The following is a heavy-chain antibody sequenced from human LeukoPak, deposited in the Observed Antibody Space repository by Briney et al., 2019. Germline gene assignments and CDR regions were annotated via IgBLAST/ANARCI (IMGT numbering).Heavy chain of an antibody. CDR3: ASRKGTTVTTYFDY. CDR2: IYHSGST. J-gene: IGHJ4*02. CDR1: GGSISSGGYS. Sequence: SQTLSLTCAVSGGSISSGGYSWSWIRQPPGKGLEWIGYIYHSGSTFYNPSLQSRVTISVDRSKNQFSLKLSSVTAADTAVYYCASRKGTTVTTYFDYWGQGALVTVSS. D-gene: IGHD4-17*01. V-gene: IGHV4-30-2*01.